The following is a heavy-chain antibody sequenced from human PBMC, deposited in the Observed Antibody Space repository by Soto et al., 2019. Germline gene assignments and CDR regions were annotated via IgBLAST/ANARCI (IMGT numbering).Heavy chain of an antibody. CDR3: ARDVCCGGAPACPDMDV. CDR1: GYPFSGYS. CDR2: ISGYNGNT. J-gene: IGHJ6*02. V-gene: IGHV1-18*04. Sequence: QVVLEQSGGDVKKPGASVKVSCKASGYPFSGYSITWVRQAPGQGLEWMGRISGYNGNTNYARTLRGRLTLTTDTSTSTAYMELRRLTSDDTAVYYCARDVCCGGAPACPDMDVWGQGTPVTVSS. D-gene: IGHD2-21*01.